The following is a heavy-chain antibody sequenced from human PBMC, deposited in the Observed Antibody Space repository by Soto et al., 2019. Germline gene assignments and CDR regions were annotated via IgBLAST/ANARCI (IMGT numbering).Heavy chain of an antibody. CDR1: GYSFTSDW. CDR3: ARLEMKDCWSGYGGLDV. D-gene: IGHD3-3*01. V-gene: IGHV5-10-1*01. CDR2: IDPSDSYT. J-gene: IGHJ6*02. Sequence: GESLKISCKGSGYSFTSDWISWVRQMPVKGLEGVGRIDPSDSYTNYSPSFQGHVTISADKPISTAYLQWSSLKASDTAMYYCARLEMKDCWSGYGGLDVWGQGTTVTVSS.